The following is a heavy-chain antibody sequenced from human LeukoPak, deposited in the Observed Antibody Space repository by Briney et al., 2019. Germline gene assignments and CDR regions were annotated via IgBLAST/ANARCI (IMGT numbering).Heavy chain of an antibody. CDR3: AKVSRQELVRWYAFDI. V-gene: IGHV3-7*03. CDR1: GFTFSTYW. J-gene: IGHJ3*02. D-gene: IGHD4-23*01. Sequence: GSLRLSCGGSGFTFSTYWLGWVRQAPGEGVEGVANIRHDGSEKYYVDSVKGRFTISRDNDKNTLYLQMNSLRAEDTALYYCAKVSRQELVRWYAFDIWGQGTMVTVSS. CDR2: IRHDGSEK.